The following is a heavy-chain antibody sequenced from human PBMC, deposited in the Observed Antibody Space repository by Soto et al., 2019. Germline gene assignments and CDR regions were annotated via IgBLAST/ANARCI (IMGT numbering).Heavy chain of an antibody. CDR2: INPNSGGT. V-gene: IGHV1-2*04. D-gene: IGHD3-10*01. CDR3: ARDVWRSITMVRGVSSAGMDV. Sequence: ASVKVSCKASGYTFTGYYMHWVRQAPGQGLEWMGWINPNSGGTNYAQKFQGWVTMTRDTSISTAYMELSRLRSDDTAVYYCARDVWRSITMVRGVSSAGMDVWGQGTTVTVSS. CDR1: GYTFTGYY. J-gene: IGHJ6*02.